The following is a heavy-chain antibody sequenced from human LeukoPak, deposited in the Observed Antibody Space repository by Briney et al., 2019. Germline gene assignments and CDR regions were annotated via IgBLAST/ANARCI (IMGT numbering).Heavy chain of an antibody. CDR2: MNPNSGNT. V-gene: IGHV1-8*01. J-gene: IGHJ4*02. CDR1: GYTFTSFD. Sequence: EASVKVSCKASGYTFTSFDINWVRQATGQGLEWMGWMNPNSGNTGYAQKFQGRVTMTRNTSITTAYMELSSLRSEDTAVYYCARGNKDYGDYARGLSDYWGQGTLVTVSS. D-gene: IGHD4-17*01. CDR3: ARGNKDYGDYARGLSDY.